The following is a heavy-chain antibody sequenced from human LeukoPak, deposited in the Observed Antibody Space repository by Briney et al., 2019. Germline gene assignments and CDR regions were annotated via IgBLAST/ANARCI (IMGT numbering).Heavy chain of an antibody. CDR1: GFTFSSYG. V-gene: IGHV3-30*02. D-gene: IGHD5-24*01. J-gene: IGHJ4*02. Sequence: GGSLRLSCAASGFTFSSYGMHWVRQAPGKGLEWVAFIPYEGSNKYYADYADSVKGRFTISRDNSKNTPYLQMNSLRAEDTAVYYCAKDKWMATAPYYFDYWGQGTLVTVSS. CDR2: IPYEGSNK. CDR3: AKDKWMATAPYYFDY.